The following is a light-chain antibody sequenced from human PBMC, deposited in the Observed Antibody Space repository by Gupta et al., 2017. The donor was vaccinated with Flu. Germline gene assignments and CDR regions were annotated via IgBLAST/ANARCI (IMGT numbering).Light chain of an antibody. V-gene: IGLV1-40*01. J-gene: IGLJ2*01. CDR2: ADT. CDR1: RSNIGAHYD. Sequence: ISCTGGRSNIGAHYDVNWYQQFTGTAPTLLIFADTNRPSGVPDRFSASKSGTSASASLAITGLQPEDEADDYCQSFDSSLHAVVFGGGTKLTVI. CDR3: QSFDSSLHAVV.